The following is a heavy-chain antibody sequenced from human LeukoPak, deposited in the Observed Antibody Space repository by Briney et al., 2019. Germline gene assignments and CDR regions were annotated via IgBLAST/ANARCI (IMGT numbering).Heavy chain of an antibody. D-gene: IGHD2-2*02. Sequence: GGSLRLSCAASGFTFSTYSMNWVRQAPGKGLEWVSYISGSGSSMYYADSLKGRFTNSRDNARNSLYLEMNSLRAEDAAVYYCARDQTGYCSSSNCYTSAFDIWGQGTMVTVSA. CDR3: ARDQTGYCSSSNCYTSAFDI. CDR2: ISGSGSSM. V-gene: IGHV3-48*01. J-gene: IGHJ3*02. CDR1: GFTFSTYS.